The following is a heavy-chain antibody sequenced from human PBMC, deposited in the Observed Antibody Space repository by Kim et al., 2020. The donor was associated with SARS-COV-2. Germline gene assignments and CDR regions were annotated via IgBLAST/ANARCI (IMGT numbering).Heavy chain of an antibody. V-gene: IGHV3-64D*09. CDR3: VKENNLVPGGHSYGQYYFDY. CDR1: GFTFSSYA. J-gene: IGHJ4*02. CDR2: ISSNGGST. Sequence: GGSLRLSCSASGFTFSSYAMHWVRQAPGKGLEYVSAISSNGGSTYYADSVKGRFTISRDNSKNTLYLQMSSLRAEDTAVYYCVKENNLVPGGHSYGQYYFDYWGQGTLVTVSS. D-gene: IGHD5-18*01.